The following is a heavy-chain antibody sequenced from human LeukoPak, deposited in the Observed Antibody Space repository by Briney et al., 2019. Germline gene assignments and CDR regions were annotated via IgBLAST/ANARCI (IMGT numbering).Heavy chain of an antibody. CDR3: ARDPALGYTSGWYNWFDP. J-gene: IGHJ5*02. CDR2: ISAYNGNT. V-gene: IGHV1-18*01. Sequence: ASVKVSCKASGYTFTSYGISWVRQAPGQGLEWMGWISAYNGNTNYAQKLQGRVTMTTDTSTSTAYMELRSLRTDDTAVYYCARDPALGYTSGWYNWFDPWGQGTLVTVSS. CDR1: GYTFTSYG. D-gene: IGHD6-19*01.